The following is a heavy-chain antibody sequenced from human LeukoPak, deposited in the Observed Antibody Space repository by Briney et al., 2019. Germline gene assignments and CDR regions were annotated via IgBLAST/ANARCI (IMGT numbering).Heavy chain of an antibody. CDR2: ITGSSSYT. Sequence: PGGTLRLSCAASRFTFSDYYMSWIRHVPGKGLEWISYITGSSSYTNYADAVKGRFTISRDNAKNSLYLQMNSLSAEDTAVYYCARRSTGNFDFWGQGTLVTVSS. CDR1: RFTFSDYY. J-gene: IGHJ4*02. CDR3: ARRSTGNFDF. V-gene: IGHV3-11*03.